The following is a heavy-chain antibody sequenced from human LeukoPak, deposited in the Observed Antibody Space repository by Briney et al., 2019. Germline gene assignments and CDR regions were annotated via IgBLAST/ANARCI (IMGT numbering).Heavy chain of an antibody. J-gene: IGHJ3*02. CDR2: FDPEDGET. CDR3: ATEYSLPLELPSAFDI. Sequence: ASVKVSCKVSGYTLTELSMHWVRQAPGKGLEWMGGFDPEDGETIYAQKFQGRVTMTEDTSTDTAYMELSSLRSEDTAVYYCATEYSLPLELPSAFDIWGQGTMVTVSS. CDR1: GYTLTELS. V-gene: IGHV1-24*01. D-gene: IGHD1-26*01.